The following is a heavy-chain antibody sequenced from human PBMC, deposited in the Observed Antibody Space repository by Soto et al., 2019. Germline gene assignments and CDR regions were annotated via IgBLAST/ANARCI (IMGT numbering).Heavy chain of an antibody. CDR3: ARADWNHLLDY. CDR2: IYQSGST. V-gene: IGHV4-30-2*01. Sequence: QLHLQESGSRLVRPSQTLSLTCAVSGGSLSSDGYSWNWIRQPPGKGLEWIGYIYQSGSTSYNPSLKSRVSISIDMSKKQFSLRLTSVTAADAAVYYCARADWNHLLDYWGQGTLISVSS. D-gene: IGHD1-1*01. CDR1: GGSLSSDGYS. J-gene: IGHJ4*02.